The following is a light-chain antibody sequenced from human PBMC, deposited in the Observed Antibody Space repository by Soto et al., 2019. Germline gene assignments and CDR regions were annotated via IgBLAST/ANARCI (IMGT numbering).Light chain of an antibody. Sequence: DIQMTQSPSTLSASVGDRVTITCRASQSISSWLAWYQQKPGKAPKLLIYKASSLESGVPSRFSGSGSGTEFTLTISSLQADDFATYYYQKYNSYWTFGQGTKVEIK. V-gene: IGKV1-5*03. CDR2: KAS. CDR1: QSISSW. CDR3: QKYNSYWT. J-gene: IGKJ1*01.